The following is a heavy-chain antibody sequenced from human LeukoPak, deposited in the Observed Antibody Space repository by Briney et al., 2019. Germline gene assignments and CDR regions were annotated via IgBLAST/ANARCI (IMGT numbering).Heavy chain of an antibody. CDR1: GGSISSGSYY. V-gene: IGHV4-61*02. J-gene: IGHJ3*02. Sequence: PSQTLSLTCTVSGGSISSGSYYWSWIRQPAGKGLEWIGRIYTSGSTNYNPSLKSRVTISVDTSKNQFSLKLSSVTAADTAVYYCARLYDGDRLYGAFDIWGQGTMVTVSS. CDR2: IYTSGST. CDR3: ARLYDGDRLYGAFDI. D-gene: IGHD4-17*01.